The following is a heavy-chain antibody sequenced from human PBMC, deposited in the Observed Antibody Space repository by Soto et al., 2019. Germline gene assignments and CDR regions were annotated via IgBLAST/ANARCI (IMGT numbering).Heavy chain of an antibody. D-gene: IGHD3-3*01. V-gene: IGHV3-49*03. CDR3: TRDGETYYYGTAA. J-gene: IGHJ6*02. CDR2: VRSKACGGTT. CDR1: GFSFGDYA. Sequence: GGSLRLSCTASGFSFGDYAMSWFRQAPGKGLGWVGFVRSKACGGTTEYAASVKGRFTISRDDSKSIAYLQMNSLTPEDTAVYYCTRDGETYYYGTAAWGQGTTVTVS.